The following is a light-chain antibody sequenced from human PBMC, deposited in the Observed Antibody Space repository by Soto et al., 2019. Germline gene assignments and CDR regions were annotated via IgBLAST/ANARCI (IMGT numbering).Light chain of an antibody. CDR2: DAS. CDR3: KQRSNCPST. V-gene: IGKV3-11*01. Sequence: EIVLTQSPATLSLSPGERATLSCRASQSVSSYLAWYQQKPGQAPRLLIYDASNRATGIPARFSGSGSGTDFTPTISSLEPEDFAVYYCKQRSNCPSTFGGGPKVEIK. CDR1: QSVSSY. J-gene: IGKJ4*01.